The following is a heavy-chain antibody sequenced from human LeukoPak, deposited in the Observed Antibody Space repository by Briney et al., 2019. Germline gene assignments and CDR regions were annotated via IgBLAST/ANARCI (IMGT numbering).Heavy chain of an antibody. D-gene: IGHD6-13*01. CDR2: INSDGSST. Sequence: GGSLRLSCAASGFTFSSYWMHWVRQAPGKGLVWVSRINSDGSSTSYADSVKGRFTISRDNSKNTLYLQMGSLRAEDMAVYYCARAAYSSSWYVWDYYYYYYMDVWGKGTTVTISS. J-gene: IGHJ6*03. CDR1: GFTFSSYW. V-gene: IGHV3-74*01. CDR3: ARAAYSSSWYVWDYYYYYYMDV.